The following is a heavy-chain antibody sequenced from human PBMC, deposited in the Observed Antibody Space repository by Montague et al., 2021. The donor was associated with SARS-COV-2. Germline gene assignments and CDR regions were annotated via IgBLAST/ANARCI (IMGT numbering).Heavy chain of an antibody. D-gene: IGHD2-2*02. CDR3: ARLGDEVVPSALLGGGRYYSSYYFDV. J-gene: IGHJ6*03. V-gene: IGHV4-34*01. Sequence: SETLSLTCAVPGGSFSTCSWNWIRQPPGKGLEWIGEVHHGGSTNYNPSLKSRVTISADTSKNQSSLKLNSVAAADTAVYYCARLGDEVVPSALLGGGRYYSSYYFDVWGQGTPVTVSS. CDR1: GGSFSTCS. CDR2: VHHGGST.